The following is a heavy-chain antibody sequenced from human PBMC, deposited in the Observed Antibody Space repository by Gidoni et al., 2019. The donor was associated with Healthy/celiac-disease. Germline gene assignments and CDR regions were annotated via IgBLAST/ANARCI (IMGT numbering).Heavy chain of an antibody. V-gene: IGHV1-69*01. CDR3: RWFGESQRPMDV. Sequence: QVQRLQSGAEVKNTGYSVKVSCKASGAPFSSYAISWVRQAPGQGLEWMGGITPIFGTANYAQKFQGRVTITADESTSTAYMELSSLRSEDTAVYYCRWFGESQRPMDVWGQGTTVTVSS. J-gene: IGHJ6*02. CDR1: GAPFSSYA. D-gene: IGHD3-10*01. CDR2: ITPIFGTA.